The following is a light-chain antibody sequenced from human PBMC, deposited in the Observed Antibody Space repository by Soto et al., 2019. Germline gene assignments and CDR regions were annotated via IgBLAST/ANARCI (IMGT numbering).Light chain of an antibody. CDR3: QQANDFPYT. CDR2: AAS. CDR1: HVISNW. Sequence: DIQMPQSPSSVSASVGDTVNITCRASHVISNWLPWYQQKAGKAPKLLIYAASRLQSGVPSRFSGSGSGADFTLTTSGLQPEDVASDYYQQANDFPYTFGQGHKLEI. J-gene: IGKJ2*01. V-gene: IGKV1-12*01.